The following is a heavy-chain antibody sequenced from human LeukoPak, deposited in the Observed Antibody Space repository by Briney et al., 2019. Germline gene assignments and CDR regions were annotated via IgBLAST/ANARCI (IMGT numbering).Heavy chain of an antibody. D-gene: IGHD2-2*01. J-gene: IGHJ3*02. V-gene: IGHV3-23*01. CDR2: ISGSGGST. CDR1: GFTFSSYA. Sequence: GGSLRLSCAASGFTFSSYAMSWVRQAPGKGLEWVSAISGSGGSTYYADSVKGRFTISRDNSKDTLYLQMNSLRAEDTAVYYCAKPSLSRLLPDAFDIWGQGTMVTVSS. CDR3: AKPSLSRLLPDAFDI.